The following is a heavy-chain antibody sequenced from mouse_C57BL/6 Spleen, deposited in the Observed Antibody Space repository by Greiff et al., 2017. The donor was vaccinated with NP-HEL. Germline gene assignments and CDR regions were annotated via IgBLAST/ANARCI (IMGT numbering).Heavy chain of an antibody. CDR1: GYTFTDYY. J-gene: IGHJ4*01. CDR2: INPNNGGT. CDR3: ARRGGQLRLGYYAMDY. Sequence: VQLQQSGPELVKPGASVKISCKASGYTFTDYYMNWVKQSHGKSLEWIGDINPNNGGTSYNQKFKGKDTLTVDKSSSTAYMELRSLTSEDSAVYYCARRGGQLRLGYYAMDYWGQGTSVTVSS. V-gene: IGHV1-26*01. D-gene: IGHD3-2*02.